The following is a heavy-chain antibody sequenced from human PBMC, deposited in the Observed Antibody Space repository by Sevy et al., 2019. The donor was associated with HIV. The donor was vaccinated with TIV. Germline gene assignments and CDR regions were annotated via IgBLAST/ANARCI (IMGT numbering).Heavy chain of an antibody. CDR2: IYYSGST. V-gene: IGHV4-39*01. Sequence: SETLSLTCTVSGGSISSSSYYWGWIRQPPGKGLEWIGSIYYSGSTNYNPSLKSRVTISVDTSKNQFSLKLSSVTAADTAVYYCARMDMAVAGSYTFDYWGQGTLVTVSS. CDR1: GGSISSSSYY. D-gene: IGHD6-19*01. J-gene: IGHJ4*02. CDR3: ARMDMAVAGSYTFDY.